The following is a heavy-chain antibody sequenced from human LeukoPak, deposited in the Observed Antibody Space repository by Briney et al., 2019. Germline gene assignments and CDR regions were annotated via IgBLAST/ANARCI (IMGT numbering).Heavy chain of an antibody. D-gene: IGHD2-2*01. J-gene: IGHJ2*01. CDR3: ARSPLPVVPAAPISGYFDL. Sequence: ASVKVSCKASGGTFSSYAISWVRQAPGQGLEWMGGIIPIFGTANYAQKFQGRVTITADESTSTAYMELSSLRSEDTAVYYCARSPLPVVPAAPISGYFDLWGRGTLVTVSS. CDR2: IIPIFGTA. V-gene: IGHV1-69*13. CDR1: GGTFSSYA.